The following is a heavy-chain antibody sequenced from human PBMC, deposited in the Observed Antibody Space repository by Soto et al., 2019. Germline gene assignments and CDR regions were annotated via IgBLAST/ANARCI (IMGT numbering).Heavy chain of an antibody. D-gene: IGHD2-21*02. CDR3: ARGPPYCGGDCYSEFDY. CDR1: GYTFTSYG. Sequence: ASVKVSCKASGYTFTSYGISWVRQAPGQGLEWMGWISAYNGNTNYAQKLQGRVTMTTDESTSTAYMELSSLRSEDTAVYYCARGPPYCGGDCYSEFDYWGQGTLVTVSS. J-gene: IGHJ4*02. V-gene: IGHV1-18*01. CDR2: ISAYNGNT.